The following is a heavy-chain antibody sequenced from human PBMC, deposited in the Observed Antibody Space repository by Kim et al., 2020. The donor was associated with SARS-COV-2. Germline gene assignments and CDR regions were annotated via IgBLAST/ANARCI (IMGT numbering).Heavy chain of an antibody. CDR2: ISTGGST. CDR3: CGSLGAFGD. J-gene: IGHJ3*01. D-gene: IGHD1-1*01. CDR1: GFTISSNY. Sequence: GGSLRLSCAASGFTISSNYMIWVRQAPGKGLEWVSFISTGGSTYYAASVKGRLTISSHNSKNTLHLQLNSMRPADTTAYFCCGSLGAFGDCGRGTKVT. V-gene: IGHV3-53*01.